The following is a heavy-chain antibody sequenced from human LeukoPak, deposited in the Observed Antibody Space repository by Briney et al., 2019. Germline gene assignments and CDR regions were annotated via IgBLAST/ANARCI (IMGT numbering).Heavy chain of an antibody. CDR2: IYSGGST. CDR1: GFKASSRY. D-gene: IGHD6-19*01. V-gene: IGHV3-53*01. Sequence: GGSLRLSCAASGFKASSRYMGWVRQAPGRGLEWVSVIYSGGSTYYADSVKGRFIISRDNLKNTVFLQVNSLRVEDTTVYYCARDNGAGYYYYLDVWGKGTTVTVSS. CDR3: ARDNGAGYYYYLDV. J-gene: IGHJ6*03.